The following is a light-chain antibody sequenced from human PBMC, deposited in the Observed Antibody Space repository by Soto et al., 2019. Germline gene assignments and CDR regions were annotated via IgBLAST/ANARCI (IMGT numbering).Light chain of an antibody. CDR2: GAS. CDR1: QSVSRNF. Sequence: IVLTQSPGTLSLSPGASATLACRASQSVSRNFLAWYRQKPGQAPRLLIYGASNRATGIPDRFSGSGSGTDFTLTISRLEPEDFAVYYCHQYGTSPLTFGGGTKVDIK. V-gene: IGKV3-20*01. J-gene: IGKJ4*01. CDR3: HQYGTSPLT.